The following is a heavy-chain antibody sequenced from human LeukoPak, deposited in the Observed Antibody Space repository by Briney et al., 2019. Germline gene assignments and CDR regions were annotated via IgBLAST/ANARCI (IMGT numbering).Heavy chain of an antibody. Sequence: PSETLSLTCTVSGGSISTYYWNWIRQPPGKGLEWIGSVFYSGSTNYNPSLKSRVTMSVDTARNQFSLTLTSVTAADTAVYYCARNDKSYGYLNWFDPWGRGNLVTVSS. J-gene: IGHJ5*02. V-gene: IGHV4-59*01. D-gene: IGHD3-16*01. CDR2: VFYSGST. CDR1: GGSISTYY. CDR3: ARNDKSYGYLNWFDP.